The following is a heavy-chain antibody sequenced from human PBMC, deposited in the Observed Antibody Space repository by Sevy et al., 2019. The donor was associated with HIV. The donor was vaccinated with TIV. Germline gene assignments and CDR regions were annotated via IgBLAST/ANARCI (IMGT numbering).Heavy chain of an antibody. CDR1: GYTFSPYW. J-gene: IGHJ4*02. CDR3: ARQGDLDYFDY. CDR2: ILPSDSDT. V-gene: IGHV5-51*01. Sequence: GESLKISCKGSGYTFSPYWIAWVRQMPGQGLEWMGIILPSDSDTEYSPSFQGHVTISVDKSISTVYLQWNSLKASDSAMHYCARQGDLDYFDYWGQGTLVTVSS.